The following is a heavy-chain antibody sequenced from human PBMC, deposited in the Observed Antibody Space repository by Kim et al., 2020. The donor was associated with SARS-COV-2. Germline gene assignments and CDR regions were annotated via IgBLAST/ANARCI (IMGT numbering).Heavy chain of an antibody. J-gene: IGHJ3*02. V-gene: IGHV1-3*01. Sequence: ASVKVSCKASGYRFSAYVMHWVRQAPGQGLEWMGWLNGGNGNTGYSQNFQGRVTFIRDTSASTAYMELSSLRSEDTAVYYCARDSPDCSSGICYRSAFDIWGLGTMVTVSS. CDR3: ARDSPDCSSGICYRSAFDI. D-gene: IGHD2-15*01. CDR2: LNGGNGNT. CDR1: GYRFSAYV.